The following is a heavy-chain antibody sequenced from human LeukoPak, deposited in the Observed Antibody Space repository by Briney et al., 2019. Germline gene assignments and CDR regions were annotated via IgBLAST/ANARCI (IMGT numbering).Heavy chain of an antibody. J-gene: IGHJ1*01. CDR1: GFSINNNY. CDR3: ARDSAFSSYSN. D-gene: IGHD2-15*01. CDR2: IYSDRST. Sequence: GGSLRLSCTASGFSINNNYMSWVRQVPGKGLEWVSIIYSDRSTYYPESVKGRFTISRDDSKNTLLLQMDSLRVEDTAIYYCARDSAFSSYSNWGQGALVTVSS. V-gene: IGHV3-53*01.